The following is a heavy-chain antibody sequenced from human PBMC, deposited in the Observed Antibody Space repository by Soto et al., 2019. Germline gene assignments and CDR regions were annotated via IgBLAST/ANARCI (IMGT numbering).Heavy chain of an antibody. CDR3: ARLETHRKDYYGSGSGGYYFDY. CDR1: GGTFSSYA. Sequence: QVQLVQSGAEVKKPGSSVKVSCKASGGTFSSYAISWVRQAPGQGLEWMGGIIPIFGTANYAQKFQGRVTITADESTSTAYMELSSLRSEDTAVYYCARLETHRKDYYGSGSGGYYFDYWGQGTLVTVSS. D-gene: IGHD3-10*01. V-gene: IGHV1-69*01. J-gene: IGHJ4*02. CDR2: IIPIFGTA.